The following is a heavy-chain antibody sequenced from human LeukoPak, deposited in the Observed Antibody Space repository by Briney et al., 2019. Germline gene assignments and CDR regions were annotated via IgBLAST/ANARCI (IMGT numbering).Heavy chain of an antibody. D-gene: IGHD3-10*01. CDR1: GFTFSTYA. V-gene: IGHV3-30-3*01. J-gene: IGHJ4*02. CDR3: ARDQYARGVLYLFDY. Sequence: GGSLRLSCAASGFTFSTYAMHWVRHAPGKGLEWVAVISYDGSNKYYANTVKGRFTISRDNSKTTLYLQMNSLRAEDTAVYYCARDQYARGVLYLFDYWGQGTLVTVSS. CDR2: ISYDGSNK.